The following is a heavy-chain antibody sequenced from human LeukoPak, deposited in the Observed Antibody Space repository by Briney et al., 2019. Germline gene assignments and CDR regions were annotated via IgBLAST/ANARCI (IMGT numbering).Heavy chain of an antibody. V-gene: IGHV3-23*01. CDR1: GFTFSSYA. J-gene: IGHJ4*02. Sequence: PGGSLRLSCAASGFTFSSYAMSWVRQAPGKGLEWVSAISGSGGSTYYADSVKGRFTISRDNSKNTLYLQMNSLRAEGTAVYYCARGGIRVSGIDEFDYWGQGTLVTVSS. CDR3: ARGGIRVSGIDEFDY. CDR2: ISGSGGST. D-gene: IGHD6-19*01.